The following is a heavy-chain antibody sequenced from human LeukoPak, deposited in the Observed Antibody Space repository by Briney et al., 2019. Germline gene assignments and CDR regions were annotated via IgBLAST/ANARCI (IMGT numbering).Heavy chain of an antibody. Sequence: GGSLRLSCAASGFTFSSYSMNWVRQAPGKGLEWVSYISSSSSTIYYADSVKGRFTISRDNAKNSLYLQMNSLRAEDTAVYYCARHYDRPTDYWGQGTLVTVSS. CDR3: ARHYDRPTDY. D-gene: IGHD3-22*01. J-gene: IGHJ4*02. CDR2: ISSSSSTI. CDR1: GFTFSSYS. V-gene: IGHV3-48*01.